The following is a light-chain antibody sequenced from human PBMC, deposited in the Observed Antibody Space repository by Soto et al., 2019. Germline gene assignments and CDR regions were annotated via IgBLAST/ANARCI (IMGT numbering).Light chain of an antibody. CDR3: SSYTSTSTLAV. Sequence: QSALTQPASVSGSPGQSITIPCTGTSSDVGGHNYVSWYQQHPGKAPKLMIYEVSNRPSGVFNRFSGSKSGNTASLTISGLQAEDEADYYCSSYTSTSTLAVFGGGTKLTVL. CDR2: EVS. J-gene: IGLJ2*01. V-gene: IGLV2-14*01. CDR1: SSDVGGHNY.